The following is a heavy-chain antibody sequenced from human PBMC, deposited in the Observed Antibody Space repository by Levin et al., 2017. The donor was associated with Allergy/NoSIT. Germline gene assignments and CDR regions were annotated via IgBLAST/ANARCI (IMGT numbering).Heavy chain of an antibody. Sequence: GGSLRLSCVASGFSLSGYSMNWVRQAPGKGLEWVSTISGSGTYINYVDSVKGRFAISRDDAKNSVYLQMNSLRDEDTAFYYCSRDQGLAWGQGVLVTVSS. CDR1: GFSLSGYS. CDR3: SRDQGLA. V-gene: IGHV3-21*04. J-gene: IGHJ5*02. CDR2: ISGSGTYI.